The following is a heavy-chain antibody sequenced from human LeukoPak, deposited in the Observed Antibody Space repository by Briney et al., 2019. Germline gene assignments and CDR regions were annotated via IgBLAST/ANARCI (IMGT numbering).Heavy chain of an antibody. CDR3: ARVKEASAFDI. D-gene: IGHD5-12*01. Sequence: GGSLRLSCAASGFTFSSYSMIWVRQAPGKGLEWVSSISSSRYRYYADSVKGRFTISRDNAKNSLYLQMNSLRAEDTAVYYCARVKEASAFDIWGQGTMVTVSS. V-gene: IGHV3-21*01. J-gene: IGHJ3*02. CDR1: GFTFSSYS. CDR2: ISSSRYR.